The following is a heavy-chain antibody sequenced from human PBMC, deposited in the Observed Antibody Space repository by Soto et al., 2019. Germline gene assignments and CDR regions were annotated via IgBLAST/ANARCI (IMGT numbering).Heavy chain of an antibody. J-gene: IGHJ4*02. Sequence: SETLSLTCTVSGGSISSGDYYWSWIRQPPGKGLEWIGYIYYSGSTYYNPSLKSRVTISVDTSKNQFSLKLSSVTAADTAVYYCASETWNAGSGYFDYWGQGTLVTV. CDR2: IYYSGST. D-gene: IGHD1-1*01. CDR1: GGSISSGDYY. CDR3: ASETWNAGSGYFDY. V-gene: IGHV4-30-4*01.